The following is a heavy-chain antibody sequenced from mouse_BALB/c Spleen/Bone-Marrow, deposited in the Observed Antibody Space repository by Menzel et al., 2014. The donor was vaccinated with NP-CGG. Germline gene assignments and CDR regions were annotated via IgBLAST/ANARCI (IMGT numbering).Heavy chain of an antibody. D-gene: IGHD3-2*01. J-gene: IGHJ3*01. CDR1: GYTFTSYD. Sequence: LQESGPELVKPGALVKISCKASGYTFTSYDINWVKQRPGQGLEWIGWIYPGDGSTKYNEKFKGKATLTADKSSSTAYMQLSSLTSENSAVYFSARSGDSSGYGFAYWGQGTLVTVSA. CDR3: ARSGDSSGYGFAY. CDR2: IYPGDGST. V-gene: IGHV1S33*01.